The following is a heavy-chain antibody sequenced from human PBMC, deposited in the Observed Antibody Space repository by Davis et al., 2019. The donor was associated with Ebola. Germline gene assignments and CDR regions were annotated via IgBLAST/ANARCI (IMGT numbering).Heavy chain of an antibody. J-gene: IGHJ6*02. CDR3: ARLALEVGGTTTLGYGMDV. Sequence: GESLKISCKGSGYSFTSYWIGWVRQMPGKGLEWMGIIYPGDSDTRYSPSFQGQVTISADKSISTAYLQWSSLKASDTAMYYCARLALEVGGTTTLGYGMDVWGQGTTVTVSS. CDR2: IYPGDSDT. V-gene: IGHV5-51*01. D-gene: IGHD2-15*01. CDR1: GYSFTSYW.